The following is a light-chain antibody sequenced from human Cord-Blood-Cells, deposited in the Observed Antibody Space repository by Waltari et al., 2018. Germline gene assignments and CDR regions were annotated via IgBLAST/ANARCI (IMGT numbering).Light chain of an antibody. V-gene: IGLV7-43*01. Sequence: QTVVTQEPSLTVSPGGTVTPTCASSTGAVTSGYYPNWFQHKPGQAPGALIYSTSNKHSWSPGLFSGSLLGGKASLTLAGVQPKGEAEYYGVLEYGGAVVFGGGTKLTVL. J-gene: IGLJ2*01. CDR1: TGAVTSGYY. CDR3: VLEYGGAVV. CDR2: STS.